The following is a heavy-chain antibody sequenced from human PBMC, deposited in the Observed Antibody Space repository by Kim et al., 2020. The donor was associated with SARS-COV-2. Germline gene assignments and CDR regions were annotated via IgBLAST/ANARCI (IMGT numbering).Heavy chain of an antibody. J-gene: IGHJ5*02. D-gene: IGHD3-22*01. V-gene: IGHV3-43*01. Sequence: ADSVKGRFTISRDNSKNSLYLQMNSLRTEDTALYYCAKDIGGYDSSGYGSWGQGTLVTVSS. CDR3: AKDIGGYDSSGYGS.